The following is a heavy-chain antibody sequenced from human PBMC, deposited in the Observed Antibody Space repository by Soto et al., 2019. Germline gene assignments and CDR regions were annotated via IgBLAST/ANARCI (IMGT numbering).Heavy chain of an antibody. V-gene: IGHV3-74*01. D-gene: IGHD2-15*01. CDR1: GFTFSSYW. J-gene: IGHJ4*02. CDR2: INSDGSST. Sequence: EVQLVESGGGLVQPGGSLRLSCAGSGFTFSSYWMHWVRQGPGKGLVWVSRINSDGSSTTYADSVKGRFTISRDNAKNTLYLQMNSLRAEDTAVYYCARGAYCRGGTCYHDRRIVDYWGQGTLVTVSS. CDR3: ARGAYCRGGTCYHDRRIVDY.